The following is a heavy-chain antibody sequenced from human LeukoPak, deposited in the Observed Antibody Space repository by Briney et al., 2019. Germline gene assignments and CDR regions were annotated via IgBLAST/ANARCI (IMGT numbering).Heavy chain of an antibody. D-gene: IGHD3-3*01. V-gene: IGHV1-8*01. CDR3: ARARYNDYYDFWSGYYTGYWFDP. CDR2: MNPNSGNT. Sequence: VASVKVSCKASGYTFTSYDINWVRQATGQGLEWMGWMNPNSGNTGYAQKFQGRVTMTRNTSISTAYMELSSLRSEDTAVYYCARARYNDYYDFWSGYYTGYWFDPWGQGTLVTVSS. CDR1: GYTFTSYD. J-gene: IGHJ5*02.